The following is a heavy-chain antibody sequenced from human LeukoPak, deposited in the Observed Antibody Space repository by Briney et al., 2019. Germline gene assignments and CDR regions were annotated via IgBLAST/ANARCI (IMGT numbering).Heavy chain of an antibody. J-gene: IGHJ6*02. V-gene: IGHV1-18*01. CDR2: ISVYNGNT. CDR1: GYTFSSYG. Sequence: ASVKVSCKASGYTFSSYGISWVRQAPGQGLEWMGWISVYNGNTNYVQKLQGRVTMTTDTSTSTAYMELRSLRSDDTAVYYCARVYSNYYYYGMAVWGQGPTVAVSS. D-gene: IGHD4-11*01. CDR3: ARVYSNYYYYGMAV.